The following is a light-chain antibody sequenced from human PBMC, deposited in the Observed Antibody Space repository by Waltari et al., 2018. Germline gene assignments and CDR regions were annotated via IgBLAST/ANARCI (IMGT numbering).Light chain of an antibody. CDR2: VNSDGSH. Sequence: QLVLTQSPSASASLGASVKLTCTLSSGHSSNIIAWLQQQSGKGPRYLMKVNSDGSHRKGDDIPDRFSGSSSGAERYLTISSLQSEDEADYYCETGGHGTWVFGGGTKLTVL. CDR1: SGHSSNI. CDR3: ETGGHGTWV. J-gene: IGLJ3*02. V-gene: IGLV4-69*01.